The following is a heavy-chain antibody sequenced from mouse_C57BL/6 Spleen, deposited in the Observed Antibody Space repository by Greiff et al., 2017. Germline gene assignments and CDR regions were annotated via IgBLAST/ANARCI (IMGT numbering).Heavy chain of an antibody. Sequence: EVQVVESGGGLVKPGGSLKLSCAASGFTFSSYAMSWVRQTPEKRLEWVATISDGGSYTYYPDNVKGRFTISRDNAKNNLYLQMSHLKSEDTAMYYCAKIYYGKPYYFDYWGQGTTLTVSS. V-gene: IGHV5-4*01. CDR3: AKIYYGKPYYFDY. D-gene: IGHD2-1*01. CDR2: ISDGGSYT. CDR1: GFTFSSYA. J-gene: IGHJ2*01.